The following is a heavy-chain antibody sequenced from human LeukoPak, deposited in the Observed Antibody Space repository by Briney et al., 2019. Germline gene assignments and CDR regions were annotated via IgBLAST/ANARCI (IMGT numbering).Heavy chain of an antibody. Sequence: GGSLRLSCAASGFTFSSYGMHWVRQAPGKGLEWISFIRYDGSNKYYTDSVKGRFTISRDNSQNTLYPQMNSLRAEDTAIYFCAKDVGTTMDPTFDYWGQGTLVTVSS. D-gene: IGHD5-18*01. CDR2: IRYDGSNK. CDR1: GFTFSSYG. CDR3: AKDVGTTMDPTFDY. V-gene: IGHV3-30*02. J-gene: IGHJ4*02.